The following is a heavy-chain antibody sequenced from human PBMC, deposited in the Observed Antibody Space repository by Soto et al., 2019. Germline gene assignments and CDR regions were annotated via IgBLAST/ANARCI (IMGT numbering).Heavy chain of an antibody. CDR2: INAGNGNT. V-gene: IGHV1-3*01. J-gene: IGHJ4*02. CDR1: DTPSLAML. D-gene: IGHD5-12*01. CDR3: ASAQLVVATTLDY. Sequence: GASVKVPARLLDTPSLAMLCIGCARPPGQRLEWMGWINAGNGNTKYSQKFQGRVTITRDTSASTAYMELSSLRSEDTAVYYCASAQLVVATTLDYWGQGTLVTVSS.